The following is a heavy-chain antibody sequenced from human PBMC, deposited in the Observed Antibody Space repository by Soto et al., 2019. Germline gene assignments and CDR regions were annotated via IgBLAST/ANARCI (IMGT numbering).Heavy chain of an antibody. Sequence: SVKTSFKAPVYPFTGYGFSLVRQAPGQGLEWMGWISAYNGNTNYAQKLQGRVTMTTDTSTSTAYMELRRMRSDGTAVYYCARDEGAVSGTLDWFDPWGQGTLVTLSS. V-gene: IGHV1-18*01. CDR2: ISAYNGNT. D-gene: IGHD6-19*01. CDR3: ARDEGAVSGTLDWFDP. CDR1: VYPFTGYG. J-gene: IGHJ5*02.